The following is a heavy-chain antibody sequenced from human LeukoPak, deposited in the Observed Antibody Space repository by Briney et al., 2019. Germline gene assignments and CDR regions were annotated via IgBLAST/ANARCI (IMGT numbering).Heavy chain of an antibody. Sequence: GRSLRLSCAASRFTFSSYDMHRVRQAPGKGLEWVAVISYDGSNKYYADSVKGRFTISRDNSKNTLYLQMNSLRAEDTAVYYCARASGTDYWGQGTLVTVSS. V-gene: IGHV3-30-3*01. CDR2: ISYDGSNK. D-gene: IGHD3-10*01. CDR1: RFTFSSYD. J-gene: IGHJ4*02. CDR3: ARASGTDY.